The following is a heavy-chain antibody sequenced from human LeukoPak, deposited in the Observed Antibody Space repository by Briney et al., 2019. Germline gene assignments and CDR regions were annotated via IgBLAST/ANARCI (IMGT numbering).Heavy chain of an antibody. CDR1: GGSISSYY. D-gene: IGHD2-2*01. CDR2: IYYSGST. Sequence: TSETLSLTCTVSGGSISSYYWSWIRQPPGKGLEWIGYIYYSGSTNYNPSLKSRVTISVDTSKNQFSLKLSSVTAADTAVYYCARPLGYCSSTSCKNDAFDIWGQGTMVTVSS. V-gene: IGHV4-59*12. CDR3: ARPLGYCSSTSCKNDAFDI. J-gene: IGHJ3*02.